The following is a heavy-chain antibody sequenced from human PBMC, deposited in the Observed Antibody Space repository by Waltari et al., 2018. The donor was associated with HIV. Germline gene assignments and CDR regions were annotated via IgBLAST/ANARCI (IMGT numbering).Heavy chain of an antibody. J-gene: IGHJ6*02. CDR3: ARTYHYYYYYGMDV. D-gene: IGHD2-15*01. CDR1: GFTFSSYR. V-gene: IGHV3-21*01. Sequence: EVQLVESGGGLVKPGGSLRLSCAAAGFTFSSYRMNWVRQAPGKGLEWVSSISSSSSYIYYADSVKGRFTISRDNAKNSLYLQMNSLRAEDTAVYYCARTYHYYYYYGMDVWGQGTTVTVSS. CDR2: ISSSSSYI.